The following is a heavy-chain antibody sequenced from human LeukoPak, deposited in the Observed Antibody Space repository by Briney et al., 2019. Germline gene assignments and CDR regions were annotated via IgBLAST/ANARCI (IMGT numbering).Heavy chain of an antibody. D-gene: IGHD3-22*01. V-gene: IGHV1-24*01. CDR3: ATDHLYYYDSSGYYLGNAFDI. J-gene: IGHJ3*02. CDR1: GYTLTELS. Sequence: ASAKVSCKVSGYTLTELSMHWVRQAPGKGLEWMGGFDPEDGETIYAQKFQGRVTMTEDTSTDTAYMELSSLRSEDTAVYYCATDHLYYYDSSGYYLGNAFDIWGQGTMVTVSS. CDR2: FDPEDGET.